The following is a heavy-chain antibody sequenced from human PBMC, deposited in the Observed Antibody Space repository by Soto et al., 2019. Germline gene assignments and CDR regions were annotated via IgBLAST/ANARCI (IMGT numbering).Heavy chain of an antibody. V-gene: IGHV4-4*07. J-gene: IGHJ4*02. CDR2: VFTSGST. CDR1: GVSISDSY. CDR3: AREPDGGYLDY. Sequence: QVLLQESGPGLVKPSETLSLTCTVSGVSISDSYWAWIRQPAGKGLEWIGRVFTSGSTTYNPSLKSRVTMSVDASKRQFFLRLNSLTAADTAVYYCAREPDGGYLDYWRQGALVAVSS. D-gene: IGHD2-2*01.